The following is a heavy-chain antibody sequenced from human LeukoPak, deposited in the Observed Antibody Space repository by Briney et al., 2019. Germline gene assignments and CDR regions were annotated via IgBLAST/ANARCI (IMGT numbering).Heavy chain of an antibody. CDR1: GFSFSSYW. J-gene: IGHJ6*03. CDR3: ARLSAYYYGSYFYYYMDV. D-gene: IGHD3-10*01. CDR2: IKQDESEK. Sequence: GGSLRLSCEASGFSFSSYWMSWVRQAPGKGPEWVANIKQDESEKYSVDSVKGRFTISRDNAKNSLYLQMKNLRADDTALYYCARLSAYYYGSYFYYYMDVWGKGTTVTVSS. V-gene: IGHV3-7*01.